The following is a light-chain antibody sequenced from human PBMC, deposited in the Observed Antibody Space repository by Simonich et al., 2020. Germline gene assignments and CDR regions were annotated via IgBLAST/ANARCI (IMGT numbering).Light chain of an antibody. CDR1: SSDVGGYNY. Sequence: QSALTQPASVSGSPGPSITISCTGTSSDVGGYNYVVWYQQHPGKAPKLSIYDVSQRPSGVSNRFSGSKSGTTASLTISGLQAEDEADYYCSSYTSSSTYVVFGGGTKLTVL. CDR2: DVS. V-gene: IGLV2-14*01. J-gene: IGLJ2*01. CDR3: SSYTSSSTYVV.